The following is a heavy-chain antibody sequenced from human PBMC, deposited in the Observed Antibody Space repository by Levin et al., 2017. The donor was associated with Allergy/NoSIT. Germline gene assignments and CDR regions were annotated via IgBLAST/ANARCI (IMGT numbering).Heavy chain of an antibody. CDR1: GFSFRSFG. CDR2: ISYDESDK. Sequence: TGGSLRLSCAASGFSFRSFGMHWVRQAPGKGLEWVAVISYDESDKFYADSVKGRFTISRDNTKNTLYLQMNSLRSEDAAVYYCAKEVVFGTSSWSLDFWGQGTLVTVSS. V-gene: IGHV3-30*18. J-gene: IGHJ4*02. CDR3: AKEVVFGTSSWSLDF. D-gene: IGHD6-13*01.